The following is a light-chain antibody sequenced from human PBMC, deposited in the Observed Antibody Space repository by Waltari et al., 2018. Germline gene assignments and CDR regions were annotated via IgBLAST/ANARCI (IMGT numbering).Light chain of an antibody. CDR3: QSPSTSGSYHWL. CDR1: TLSKEY. V-gene: IGLV3-25*03. CDR2: KDT. J-gene: IGLJ3*02. Sequence: SYELTQPPPVAVSTGQTVRITRSGSTLSKEYTYWYQQKPGQAPILLIYKDTKRPSGIPERFSGSTSGTTVTLTITGVQAEDEAAYYCQSPSTSGSYHWLFGGGTKVTVL.